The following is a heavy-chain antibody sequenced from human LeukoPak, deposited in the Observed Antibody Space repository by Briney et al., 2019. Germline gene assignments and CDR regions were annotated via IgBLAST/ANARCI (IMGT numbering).Heavy chain of an antibody. D-gene: IGHD6-6*01. CDR1: GGYISSHY. CDR2: IYTGGST. Sequence: SETLSLTCIVSGGYISSHYWSWIRQPAGKGLEWIGRIYTGGSTNYNPSLKSRVTMSLDTSKNQFSLKLSSVTAADTAVYYCARDVPASIATYYFDYWGQGTLVTVSS. CDR3: ARDVPASIATYYFDY. V-gene: IGHV4-4*07. J-gene: IGHJ4*02.